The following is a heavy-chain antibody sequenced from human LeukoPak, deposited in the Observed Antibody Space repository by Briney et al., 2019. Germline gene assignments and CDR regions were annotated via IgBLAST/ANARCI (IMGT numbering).Heavy chain of an antibody. CDR3: ARHGSPFTLRYFDY. CDR1: GCSFTSYW. D-gene: IGHD3-9*01. Sequence: RRGGSLQISCEGSGCSFTSYWSGWVRQLPGKGLEWMGIIYPGESDTTYSPSFQGQVTISADKSISTAYLQWSSLKASDTAMYYCARHGSPFTLRYFDYWGQGTLVTVSS. J-gene: IGHJ4*02. CDR2: IYPGESDT. V-gene: IGHV5-51*01.